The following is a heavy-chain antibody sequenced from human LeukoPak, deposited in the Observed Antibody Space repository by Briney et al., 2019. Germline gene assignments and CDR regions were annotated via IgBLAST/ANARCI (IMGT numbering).Heavy chain of an antibody. CDR1: GGSISSSNW. V-gene: IGHV4-4*02. Sequence: PSETLSLTCAVSGGSISSSNWWSWVRQPPGKGLEWIGEIYHSGSTNYNPSLKSRVTISVDKSKNQFSLKLSSVTAADTAVYYCARHHPDGRRSVAGDPNCYDPWGQGTLVTVSS. CDR3: ARHHPDGRRSVAGDPNCYDP. D-gene: IGHD6-19*01. CDR2: IYHSGST. J-gene: IGHJ5*02.